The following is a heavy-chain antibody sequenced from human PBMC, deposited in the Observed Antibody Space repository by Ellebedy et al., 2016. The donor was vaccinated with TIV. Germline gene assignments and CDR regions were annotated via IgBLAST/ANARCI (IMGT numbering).Heavy chain of an antibody. CDR1: GFTFSDYY. CDR3: AREDDFWSGYHDAFDL. CDR2: ITNSGSYM. D-gene: IGHD3-3*01. J-gene: IGHJ3*01. Sequence: GGSLRLXCAASGFTFSDYYMTWIRQAPGKGLEYISYITNSGSYMNYADSVKGRFSISRDNAKNSLYLQMNSLSAEDTAVYYCAREDDFWSGYHDAFDLWGQGTIVTVSS. V-gene: IGHV3-11*01.